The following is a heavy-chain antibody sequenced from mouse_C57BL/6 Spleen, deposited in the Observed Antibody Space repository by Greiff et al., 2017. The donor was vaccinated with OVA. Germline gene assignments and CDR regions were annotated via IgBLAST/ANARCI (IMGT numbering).Heavy chain of an antibody. Sequence: EVQLVESGGGLVKPGGSLKLSCAASGFTFSDYGMHWVRQAPEKGLEWVAYISSGSSTIYYADTVKGRFTISRDNAKNTLFLQMTSLRSEDTAMYYCARTGVYYGSSYGYFDVWGTGTTVTVSS. D-gene: IGHD1-1*01. CDR1: GFTFSDYG. CDR3: ARTGVYYGSSYGYFDV. J-gene: IGHJ1*03. V-gene: IGHV5-17*01. CDR2: ISSGSSTI.